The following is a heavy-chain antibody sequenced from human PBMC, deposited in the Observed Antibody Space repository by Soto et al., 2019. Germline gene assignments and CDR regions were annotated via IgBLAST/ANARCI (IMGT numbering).Heavy chain of an antibody. D-gene: IGHD6-13*01. CDR3: AGTSAAGNYYDGMEV. J-gene: IGHJ6*04. CDR2: IYPGDSDT. V-gene: IGHV5-51*01. CDR1: GYSFISYW. Sequence: PGESLKISCKGSGYSFISYWIGWVRQMPGKGLEWMGIIYPGDSDTRYSPSFQGQVTISADKSISTAYLQWSSLKASDTAMYYCAGTSAAGNYYDGMEVWRKGSRVTVCS.